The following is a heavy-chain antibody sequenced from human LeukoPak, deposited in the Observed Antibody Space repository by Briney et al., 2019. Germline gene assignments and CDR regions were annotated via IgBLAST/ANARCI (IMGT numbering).Heavy chain of an antibody. D-gene: IGHD3-22*01. CDR1: GGSISSGDYY. CDR3: ARARGEGYYYDSSGP. V-gene: IGHV4-30-4*01. J-gene: IGHJ3*01. Sequence: SETLSLTCTVSGGSISSGDYYWSWIRQPPGKGLEWIAYIYYIGSTYYNPSLKSRVTISVDTSKNQFSLKLSSVTAADTAVYYCARARGEGYYYDSSGPWGQGTMVTVSS. CDR2: IYYIGST.